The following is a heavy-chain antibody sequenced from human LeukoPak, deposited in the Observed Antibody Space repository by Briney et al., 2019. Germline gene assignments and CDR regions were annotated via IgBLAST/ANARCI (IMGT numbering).Heavy chain of an antibody. J-gene: IGHJ4*02. Sequence: ASVKVSCKASGYTFTSYDINWVRQATGQGLEWMGIINPSGGSTSYAQKFQGRVTMTRDTSTSTVYMELSSLRSEDTAVYYCAYDILTGHDYWGQGTLVTVSS. D-gene: IGHD3-9*01. CDR2: INPSGGST. CDR3: AYDILTGHDY. CDR1: GYTFTSYD. V-gene: IGHV1-46*01.